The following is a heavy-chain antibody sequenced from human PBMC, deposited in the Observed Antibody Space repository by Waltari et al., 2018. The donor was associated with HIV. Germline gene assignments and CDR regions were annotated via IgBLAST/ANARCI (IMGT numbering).Heavy chain of an antibody. CDR1: GFAFSRYW. J-gene: IGHJ4*02. V-gene: IGHV3-7*04. Sequence: EVQLAESGGGLVQPGGSLNVSCEVSGFAFSRYWLSWVRQAPGKGPEWVAKINENGDEKYQVDSMKGRFVISRDNTKQSLYLEMKNLRVEDTAVYYCVRGSGSFWGQGTLVTVSS. CDR3: VRGSGSF. CDR2: INENGDEK. D-gene: IGHD2-15*01.